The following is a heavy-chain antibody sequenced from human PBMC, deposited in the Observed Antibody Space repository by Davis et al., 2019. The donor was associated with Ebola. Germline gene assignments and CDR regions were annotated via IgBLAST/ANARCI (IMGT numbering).Heavy chain of an antibody. CDR3: ARINSYGDFDY. CDR1: GFTFSSYG. CDR2: IWYDGSNK. J-gene: IGHJ4*02. D-gene: IGHD5-18*01. Sequence: GESLKISCAASGFTFSSYGMHRVRQAPGKGLEWVAVIWYDGSNKYYADSVKGRFTISRDNSKNTLYLQMNSLRAEDTAVYYCARINSYGDFDYWGQGTLVTVSS. V-gene: IGHV3-33*08.